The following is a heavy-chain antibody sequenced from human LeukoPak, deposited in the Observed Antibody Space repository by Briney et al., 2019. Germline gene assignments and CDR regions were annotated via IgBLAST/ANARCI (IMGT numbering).Heavy chain of an antibody. J-gene: IGHJ4*02. D-gene: IGHD6-13*01. Sequence: SGPALVKPTQTLTLTCTFSGFSLSTNGMCVSWIRQPPGKALEWLARIDWDADKYYNTSLKTRLTISRDASKNQVVLTMTNMDPVDTATYYCARRGYFSSSWYFFDYWGQGILVTVSS. V-gene: IGHV2-70*11. CDR1: GFSLSTNGMC. CDR2: IDWDADK. CDR3: ARRGYFSSSWYFFDY.